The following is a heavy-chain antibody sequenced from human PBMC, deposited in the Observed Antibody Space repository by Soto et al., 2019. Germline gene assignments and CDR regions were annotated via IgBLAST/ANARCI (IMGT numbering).Heavy chain of an antibody. D-gene: IGHD1-1*01. J-gene: IGHJ5*02. CDR3: ARVSHRYVDWNPRANWFDP. V-gene: IGHV4-59*01. Sequence: SETLSLTCTVSGGSISSYYWSWIRQPPGKGLEWIGYIYYSGSTNYNPSLKSRVTISVDTSKNQFSLKLSSVTAADTAVYYCARVSHRYVDWNPRANWFDPWGQGTLVTVSS. CDR2: IYYSGST. CDR1: GGSISSYY.